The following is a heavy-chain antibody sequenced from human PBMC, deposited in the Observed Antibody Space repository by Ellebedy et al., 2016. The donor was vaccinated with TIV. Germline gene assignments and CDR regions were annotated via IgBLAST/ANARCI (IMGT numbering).Heavy chain of an antibody. CDR2: IYYSGTP. J-gene: IGHJ6*01. D-gene: IGHD2-15*01. CDR1: GGSISSRSPF. V-gene: IGHV4-61*05. CDR3: ATKSAGGNYYYYGVDV. Sequence: SETLSLTCTVSGGSISSRSPFWAWIRQPPGTGLEWIGYIYYSGTPYYNPSLKSRVTISVDTSKSQISLILSSVTAADTAVYYCATKSAGGNYYYYGVDVWGQGTTVIVSS.